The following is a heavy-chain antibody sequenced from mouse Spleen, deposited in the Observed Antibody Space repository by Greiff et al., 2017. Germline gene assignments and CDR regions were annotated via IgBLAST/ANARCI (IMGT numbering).Heavy chain of an antibody. CDR1: GYTFTDYE. CDR2: IDPETGGT. J-gene: IGHJ1*01. D-gene: IGHD2-3*01. CDR3: TRCDDGYPYWYFDV. Sequence: VKLMESGAELVRPGASVTLSCKASGYTFTDYEMHWVKQTPVHGLEWIGAIDPETGGTAYNQKFKGKAILTADKSSSTAYMELRSLTSEDSAVYYCTRCDDGYPYWYFDVWGAGTTVTVSS. V-gene: IGHV1-15*01.